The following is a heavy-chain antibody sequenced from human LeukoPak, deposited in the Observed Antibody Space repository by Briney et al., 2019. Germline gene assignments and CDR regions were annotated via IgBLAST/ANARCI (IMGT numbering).Heavy chain of an antibody. V-gene: IGHV3-48*01. Sequence: GGSLRLSCAASGFTFSSYSMNWVRQAPGKGLEWVSYISSSSSTIYYADSVKGRFTISRDNAKHSLYLQMNSLRAEDTAVYYCARVYCSSTSCYPKLFDYWGQGTLVTVSS. CDR2: ISSSSSTI. D-gene: IGHD2-2*01. J-gene: IGHJ4*02. CDR3: ARVYCSSTSCYPKLFDY. CDR1: GFTFSSYS.